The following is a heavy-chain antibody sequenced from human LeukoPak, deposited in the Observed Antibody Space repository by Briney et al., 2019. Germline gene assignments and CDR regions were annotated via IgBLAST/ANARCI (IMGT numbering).Heavy chain of an antibody. Sequence: GGSLRLSCAASGFTFSSYGISWVRQAPGKGLEWVSTISGGGGHIYYADSVKGRFTISRDNSKNTMYLQMNSLRAEDTAVYYCAREYGIAVAGTDNWFDPWGQGTLVTVSS. D-gene: IGHD6-19*01. CDR1: GFTFSSYG. V-gene: IGHV3-23*01. J-gene: IGHJ5*02. CDR3: AREYGIAVAGTDNWFDP. CDR2: ISGGGGHI.